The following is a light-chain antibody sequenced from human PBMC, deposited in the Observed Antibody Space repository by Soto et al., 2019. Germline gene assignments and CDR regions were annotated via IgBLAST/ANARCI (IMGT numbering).Light chain of an antibody. Sequence: QSVLTQPPSASGTPGQRVTISCPGSSSNIGSHTVNWYQQLPGTAPKLLIYTNNQRPSGVPDRFSGSKSGTSASLAISGLQSEDEADYYCAAWDDSLNGVVFGGGTKLTVL. J-gene: IGLJ2*01. CDR3: AAWDDSLNGVV. CDR2: TNN. V-gene: IGLV1-44*01. CDR1: SSNIGSHT.